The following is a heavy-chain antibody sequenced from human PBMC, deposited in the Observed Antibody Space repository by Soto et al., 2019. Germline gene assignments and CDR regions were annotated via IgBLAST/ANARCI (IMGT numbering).Heavy chain of an antibody. Sequence: PSETLSLTCAVYGGSFSGYYWTWIRQPPGTGLEWIGEINHSGSTNYNPSLKSRVTVSVDTSKNQFSLNLTSVTAADTAVYYCARDKITGLFDYWGRGTLVTVSS. CDR1: GGSFSGYY. CDR3: ARDKITGLFDY. V-gene: IGHV4-34*01. CDR2: INHSGST. D-gene: IGHD2-8*02. J-gene: IGHJ4*02.